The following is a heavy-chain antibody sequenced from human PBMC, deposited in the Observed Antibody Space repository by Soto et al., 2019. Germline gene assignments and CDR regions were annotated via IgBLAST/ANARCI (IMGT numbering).Heavy chain of an antibody. CDR2: INHSGST. CDR1: GGSFSGYY. V-gene: IGHV4-34*01. Sequence: QVQLQQWGAGLLKPSETLSLTCAVYGGSFSGYYWSWIRQPPGKGLEWIGEINHSGSTNYNPSLKSRVTISVDTSKNQFSLKLSSVTAADTAVYYCARAVDTAMVDYCGQGTLVTVSS. D-gene: IGHD5-18*01. J-gene: IGHJ4*02. CDR3: ARAVDTAMVDY.